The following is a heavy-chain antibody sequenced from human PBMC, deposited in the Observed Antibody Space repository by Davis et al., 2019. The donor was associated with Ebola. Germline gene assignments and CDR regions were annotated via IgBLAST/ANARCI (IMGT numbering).Heavy chain of an antibody. V-gene: IGHV3-21*04. CDR1: GFTFSSYS. CDR2: ISSSSSYI. J-gene: IGHJ4*02. D-gene: IGHD5-18*01. Sequence: GESLKISCAASGFTFSSYSMNWVRQAPGKGLEWVSSISSSSSYIYYADSVKGRFTISRDNAKNTLYLQMNSLRAEDTAVYYCARVVGAMVTFFDYWGQGTLVTVSS. CDR3: ARVVGAMVTFFDY.